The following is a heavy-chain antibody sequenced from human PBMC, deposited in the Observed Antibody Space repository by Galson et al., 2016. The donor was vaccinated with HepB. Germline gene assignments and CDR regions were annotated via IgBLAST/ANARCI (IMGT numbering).Heavy chain of an antibody. Sequence: SLRLSCAASGFTFSSYGMHWVRKAPGKGLEWVSFITGRSYPYKHYADSVRGRFTISRDDAKNSLFLQMNSLTAEDTAVYFFARASYYGNTGYYYFDYWGQGALVTVSS. V-gene: IGHV3-21*01. CDR3: ARASYYGNTGYYYFDY. CDR2: ITGRSYPYK. CDR1: GFTFSSYG. D-gene: IGHD3-22*01. J-gene: IGHJ4*02.